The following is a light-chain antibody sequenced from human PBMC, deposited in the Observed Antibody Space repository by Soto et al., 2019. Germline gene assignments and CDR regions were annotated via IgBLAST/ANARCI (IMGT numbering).Light chain of an antibody. Sequence: SYELTQPPSVSVSPGQTASITCSGDKLGDEFASWYQQKPGQSPVLVIYQDSKRPSGIPERFSGSNSGNTATLTISGTQAMDEADYYCQAWDSSTYVFGTGTKLTVL. J-gene: IGLJ1*01. CDR2: QDS. CDR3: QAWDSSTYV. CDR1: KLGDEF. V-gene: IGLV3-1*01.